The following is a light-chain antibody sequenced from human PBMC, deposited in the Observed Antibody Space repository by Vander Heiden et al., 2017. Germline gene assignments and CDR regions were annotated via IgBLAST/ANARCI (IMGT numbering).Light chain of an antibody. CDR2: GNT. CDR3: QSFDISLSVI. V-gene: IGLV1-40*01. CDR1: NSNIGTGYD. J-gene: IGLJ2*01. Sequence: QSVLTQPPSVSGAPGQRVTISCTGSNSNIGTGYDVHWYQQFPGRAPKLLIYGNTNRPSGVSDRFSGFKSGTSASLAISGLQAADAADYYCQSFDISLSVIFGGGTRLTVL.